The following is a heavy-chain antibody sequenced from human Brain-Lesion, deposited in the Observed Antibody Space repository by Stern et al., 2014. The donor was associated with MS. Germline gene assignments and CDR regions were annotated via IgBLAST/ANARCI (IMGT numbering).Heavy chain of an antibody. CDR2: INPKSGGT. J-gene: IGHJ4*02. D-gene: IGHD3-22*01. V-gene: IGHV1-2*04. CDR1: GYTFTGHY. Sequence: VQLLESGAEVKKPGASVKVSCKASGYTFTGHYMHWVRQAPGQGLEGMGWINPKSGGTNYAQKFQGWVTMTRDTSINTAYMELSRLRSDDTAVYYCATYYYDSTGYNDFWGQGTLVTVSS. CDR3: ATYYYDSTGYNDF.